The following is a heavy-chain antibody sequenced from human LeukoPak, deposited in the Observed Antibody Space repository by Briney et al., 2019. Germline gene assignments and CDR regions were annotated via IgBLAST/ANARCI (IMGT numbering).Heavy chain of an antibody. CDR2: IYHSGST. J-gene: IGHJ4*01. CDR3: ARQDCSSASCYYNY. Sequence: SETLSLTCTVSGGSIISYYWGWIRQPPGKGLEWIGSIYHSGSTNYNPSLKSRVTISVDTSKNQFSLKLSSVTAADTAVYYCARQDCSSASCYYNYWGQGTLVTVSS. V-gene: IGHV4-59*08. CDR1: GGSIISYY. D-gene: IGHD2-2*01.